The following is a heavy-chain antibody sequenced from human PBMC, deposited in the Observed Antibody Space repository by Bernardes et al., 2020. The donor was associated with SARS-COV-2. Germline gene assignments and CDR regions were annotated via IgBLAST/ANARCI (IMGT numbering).Heavy chain of an antibody. J-gene: IGHJ4*02. D-gene: IGHD3-22*01. CDR2: IYSGGST. CDR1: GFTVSSNY. CDR3: ARSGLSGYYLNFDY. V-gene: IGHV3-53*01. Sequence: GGSLRLSCAASGFTVSSNYMSWVRQAPGKGLEWVSVIYSGGSTYYADSVKGRFTISRDNSKNTLYLQMNSLRAEDTAVYYCARSGLSGYYLNFDYWGQGTLVTVSS.